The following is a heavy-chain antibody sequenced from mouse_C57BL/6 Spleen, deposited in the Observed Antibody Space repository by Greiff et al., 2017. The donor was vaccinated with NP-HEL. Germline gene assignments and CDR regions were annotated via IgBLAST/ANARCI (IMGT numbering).Heavy chain of an antibody. V-gene: IGHV1-82*01. J-gene: IGHJ4*01. CDR1: GYAFSSSW. CDR3: ARSEDPYYAMDY. Sequence: VQRVESGPELVKPGASVKISCKASGYAFSSSWMNWVKQRPGKGLEWIGRIYPGDGDTNYNVKFKGKATLTADKSSSTAYMQLSSLTSEDSAVYFCARSEDPYYAMDYWGQGTSVTVSS. CDR2: IYPGDGDT.